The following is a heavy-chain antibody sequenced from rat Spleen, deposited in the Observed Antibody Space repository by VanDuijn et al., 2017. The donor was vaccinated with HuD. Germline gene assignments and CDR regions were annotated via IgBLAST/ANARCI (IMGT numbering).Heavy chain of an antibody. V-gene: IGHV5-31*01. CDR1: GFTFNNYW. CDR2: ITSGGSNA. Sequence: EVQLVESGGGLVQPGRSLKLSCVASGFTFNNYWMTWIRQAPGKGLEWVATITSGGSNAYYPDSVKGRFTISRDNAKSTLYLQMDSLRSEDTATYYCARRHYGYTDYFDYWGQGVMVTVSS. J-gene: IGHJ2*01. D-gene: IGHD1-9*01. CDR3: ARRHYGYTDYFDY.